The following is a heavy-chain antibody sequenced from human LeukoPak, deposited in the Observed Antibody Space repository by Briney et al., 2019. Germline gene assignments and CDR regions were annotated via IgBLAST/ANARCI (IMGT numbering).Heavy chain of an antibody. CDR2: IKTDGSSP. V-gene: IGHV3-74*01. J-gene: IGHJ4*02. Sequence: PGGFLRLSCAASGFTFSNYWMHWVRQAPGKGLMRVARIKTDGSSPSYVDSVKGRFTISRDNAEDTLYLQMNSLRAEDSAVYYCARGGDFWSGFHDYWGQGTLVTVSS. D-gene: IGHD3-3*01. CDR3: ARGGDFWSGFHDY. CDR1: GFTFSNYW.